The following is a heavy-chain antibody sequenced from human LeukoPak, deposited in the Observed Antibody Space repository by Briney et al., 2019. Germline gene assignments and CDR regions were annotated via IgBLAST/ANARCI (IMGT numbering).Heavy chain of an antibody. CDR1: GFTFSTYW. V-gene: IGHV3-7*01. Sequence: GGSLRLSCEASGFTFSTYWMSWVRQAPGKGLEWVANIKQDGSEKYYVDSAKGRFTISRDNAKNSLYLQTNSLRAEDTAMYYCARDSAGNDYWGQGTLVTVSS. CDR2: IKQDGSEK. J-gene: IGHJ4*02. D-gene: IGHD6-13*01. CDR3: ARDSAGNDY.